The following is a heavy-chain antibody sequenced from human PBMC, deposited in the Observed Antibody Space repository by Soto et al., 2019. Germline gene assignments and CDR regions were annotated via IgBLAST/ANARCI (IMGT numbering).Heavy chain of an antibody. V-gene: IGHV4-61*08. CDR2: VSYRGRT. CDR3: ARTGLGREVAHFDY. D-gene: IGHD1-26*01. J-gene: IGHJ4*02. CDR1: GASVSSIGYY. Sequence: QVQLQESGPGLVKPSDTLSLTCTVSGASVSSIGYYWSWVRQPPGKGLEWLGYVSYRGRTNYNPSLKRRIAISLDTSKKQFSLSLSSVTAADTAVYYCARTGLGREVAHFDYWGQGTLVSVSS.